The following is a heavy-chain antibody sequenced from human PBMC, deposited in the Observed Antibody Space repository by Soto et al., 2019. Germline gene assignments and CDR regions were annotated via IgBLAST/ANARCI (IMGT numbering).Heavy chain of an antibody. CDR3: AKDQGYCSSASCSHPYNWFDP. D-gene: IGHD2-2*01. Sequence: PGGSLRLSCAASGFTFSSYAMSWVRQAPGKGLEWVSTISGGGGSTYYADSVKGRYTISRDNSKNTLYLQMNSLRAEDTAVYYCAKDQGYCSSASCSHPYNWFDPWGQGTLVTVSS. V-gene: IGHV3-23*01. CDR1: GFTFSSYA. J-gene: IGHJ5*02. CDR2: ISGGGGST.